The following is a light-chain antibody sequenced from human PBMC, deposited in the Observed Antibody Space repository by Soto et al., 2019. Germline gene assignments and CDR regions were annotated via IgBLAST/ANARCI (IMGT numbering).Light chain of an antibody. CDR1: QTINSW. CDR2: KAS. J-gene: IGKJ1*01. Sequence: DIQMTQSPSTLSGSVGDRVTITCRASQTINSWLAWYQQKPGKAPKLLIYKASTLKSGVPSRFSGSGSGTEFTLTISSLQPDDFATYYCQQYNNYSTFGQGTKVDIK. CDR3: QQYNNYST. V-gene: IGKV1-5*03.